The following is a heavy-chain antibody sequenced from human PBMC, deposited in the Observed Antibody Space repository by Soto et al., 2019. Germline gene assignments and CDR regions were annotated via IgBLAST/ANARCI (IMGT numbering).Heavy chain of an antibody. V-gene: IGHV3-21*03. CDR2: IDSSGSFI. D-gene: IGHD3-10*01. CDR1: GFTFSSHA. Sequence: EVQLVDSGGGLVKPGGSLRLSCAASGFTFSSHAMNWVRQAPGKGLEWVASIDSSGSFIYYADSVKGRFTISRDNATNSLYLQMSTLRADDTAIYYCARDPLWFGEIGYFDYWGQGVLVTVSS. CDR3: ARDPLWFGEIGYFDY. J-gene: IGHJ4*02.